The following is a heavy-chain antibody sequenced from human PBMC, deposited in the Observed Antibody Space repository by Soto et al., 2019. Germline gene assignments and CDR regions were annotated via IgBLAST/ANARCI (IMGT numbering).Heavy chain of an antibody. J-gene: IGHJ2*01. CDR3: ARDRGEYTSSWFWYFSH. CDR2: LNIAGTI. CDR1: GASISSFN. V-gene: IGHV4-4*07. D-gene: IGHD6-13*01. Sequence: SETLSLTCSVSGASISSFNWNWVRQPAGKGPEWVGRLNIAGTINYNPSLKSRITMSMDTSKNQVSLHLRSVTAADTAIYYCARDRGEYTSSWFWYFSHWGHGTLVTVSS.